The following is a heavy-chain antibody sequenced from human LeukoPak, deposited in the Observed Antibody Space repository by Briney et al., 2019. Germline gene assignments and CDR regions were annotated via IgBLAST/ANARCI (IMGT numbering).Heavy chain of an antibody. CDR2: MSYDGFSK. V-gene: IGHV3-30*04. Sequence: GGSLRLSCAASGFTFSSYAMHWVRQAPGKGLEWVSAMSYDGFSKYYADSMKGRLTISRDDSKNTVYLQMKSLRPEDTAVYYCAREGHTSGYCGTFDVWGQGTTVAVS. D-gene: IGHD3-22*01. CDR3: AREGHTSGYCGTFDV. J-gene: IGHJ3*01. CDR1: GFTFSSYA.